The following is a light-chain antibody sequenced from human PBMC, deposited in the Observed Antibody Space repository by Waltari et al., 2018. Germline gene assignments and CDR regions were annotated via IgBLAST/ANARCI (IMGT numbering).Light chain of an antibody. CDR2: DVG. CDR3: SSYTSSSTVV. J-gene: IGLJ2*01. Sequence: QSALTQPASVSGSPGQSITISCTGTSSDVGGYNYVSWYQQHPGKAPKLMFYDVGNRPSGVSIRFSGSKSGNTASLTISGLQAEDEADYYCSSYTSSSTVVFGGGTKLTVL. CDR1: SSDVGGYNY. V-gene: IGLV2-14*03.